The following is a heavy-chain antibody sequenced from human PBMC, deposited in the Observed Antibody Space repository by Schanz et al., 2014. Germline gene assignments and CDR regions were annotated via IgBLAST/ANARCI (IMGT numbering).Heavy chain of an antibody. CDR1: GYTFTDYG. Sequence: QVQVVQSGAEVKKPGASVKVSCKASGYTFTDYGVIWVRQAPGQRLEWMGWINAGTGNTEYSQKFQGRVTITRDTLASTAYMEVSSLRSDDTALYYCTRGGYSYALSAFDIWGQGTMVTVSS. CDR3: TRGGYSYALSAFDI. D-gene: IGHD5-18*01. CDR2: INAGTGNT. V-gene: IGHV1-18*01. J-gene: IGHJ3*02.